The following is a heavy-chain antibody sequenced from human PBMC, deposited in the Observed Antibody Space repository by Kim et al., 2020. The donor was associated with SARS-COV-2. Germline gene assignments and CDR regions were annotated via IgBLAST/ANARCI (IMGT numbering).Heavy chain of an antibody. CDR3: ARDRYCSSTSCYAYYGMDV. V-gene: IGHV3-48*03. CDR1: GFTFSSYE. CDR2: ISSSGSTI. Sequence: GGSLRLSCAASGFTFSSYEMNWVRQAPGKGLEWVSYISSSGSTIYYADSVKGRFTISRDNAKNSLYLQMNSLRAEDTAVYYCARDRYCSSTSCYAYYGMDVWGQGTTVTVS. D-gene: IGHD2-2*01. J-gene: IGHJ6*02.